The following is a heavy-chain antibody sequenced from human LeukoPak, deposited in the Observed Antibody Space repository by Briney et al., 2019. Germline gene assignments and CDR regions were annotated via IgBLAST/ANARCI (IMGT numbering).Heavy chain of an antibody. J-gene: IGHJ4*02. V-gene: IGHV3-23*01. CDR2: IGGSGGAT. CDR3: AKVTFLDY. CDR1: GFTFSRSA. Sequence: GGSLRLSCAAAGFTFSRSAMSWVRQAPGKGLEWVSTIGGSGGATYYADSVKGRFTISRDNSKNTMYLQMNSLRAEDTVIYYCAKVTFLDYWGQGTLVTVSS. D-gene: IGHD1-14*01.